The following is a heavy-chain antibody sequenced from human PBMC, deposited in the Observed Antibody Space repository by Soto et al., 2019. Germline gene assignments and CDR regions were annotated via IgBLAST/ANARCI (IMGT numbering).Heavy chain of an antibody. J-gene: IGHJ3*02. CDR1: GFTFSHYW. D-gene: IGHD6-19*01. CDR3: ARVLKSSGWDNDVFDI. CDR2: IDPYGCAT. Sequence: PGGSLRLSCAASGFTFSHYWMHWARQAPGKGLVWVSRIDPYGCATKYADSVKGRFIISRDNADNTMYLQMNSLRVEDTAVYYCARVLKSSGWDNDVFDIWGQGTVVTVSS. V-gene: IGHV3-74*01.